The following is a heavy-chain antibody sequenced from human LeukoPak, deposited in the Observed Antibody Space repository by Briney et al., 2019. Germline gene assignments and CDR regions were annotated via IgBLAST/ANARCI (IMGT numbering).Heavy chain of an antibody. CDR2: IYYSGST. CDR3: ARHYFRDYTFDY. D-gene: IGHD3-16*01. J-gene: IGHJ4*02. Sequence: SETLSLTCNVSGASISNYYWSWIRQTPGKGLEWIGYIYYSGSTDYNPSLKSRVTMSVDTSKNKFSLKLSSVTAADTAVYYCARHYFRDYTFDYWGQGTLVTVSS. V-gene: IGHV4-59*08. CDR1: GASISNYY.